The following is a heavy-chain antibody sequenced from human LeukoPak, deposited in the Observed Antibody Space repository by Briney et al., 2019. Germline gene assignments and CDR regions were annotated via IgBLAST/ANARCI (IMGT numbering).Heavy chain of an antibody. Sequence: PGGPLTLLCAPSGLPLSNFAMSGVRQAPEEGVEGGGCSRDRDHKYTTDSPASVKRRFTHTGDDQQTSVNLHKNSLRTEGTLVYFCAGTLAELPRWDNFDIWGQGTMVTVSS. CDR1: GLPLSNFA. J-gene: IGHJ3*02. CDR3: AGTLAELPRWDNFDI. V-gene: IGHV3-72*01. D-gene: IGHD4-23*01. CDR2: SRDRDHKYTT.